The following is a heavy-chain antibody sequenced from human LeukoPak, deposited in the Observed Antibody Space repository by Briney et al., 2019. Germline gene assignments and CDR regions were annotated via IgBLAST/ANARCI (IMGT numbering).Heavy chain of an antibody. V-gene: IGHV4-39*07. CDR2: IYYSGST. Sequence: SETPSLTCTVSGGSISGNNCYWGWIRQPPGKGLEWIGYIYYSGSTYYNPSLKSRVTISVDTSKNQFSLKLSSVTAADTAVYYCARDLKVVAARRYYFDYWGQGTLVTVSS. J-gene: IGHJ4*02. D-gene: IGHD2-15*01. CDR1: GGSISGNNCY. CDR3: ARDLKVVAARRYYFDY.